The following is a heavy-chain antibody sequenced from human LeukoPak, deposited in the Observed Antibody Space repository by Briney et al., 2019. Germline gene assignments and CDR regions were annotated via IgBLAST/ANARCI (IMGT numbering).Heavy chain of an antibody. CDR3: ARVTYDSSGTYYFDY. CDR1: GGSISSYY. V-gene: IGHV4-59*01. D-gene: IGHD3-22*01. Sequence: SETLSLTCTVSGGSISSYYWSWIRQPPGKGLEWIGYIYYSGSTNYNPSLKSRVTISVDTSKNQFSLKLSSVTAADTAVYYCARVTYDSSGTYYFDYWGQGTLVTVSS. CDR2: IYYSGST. J-gene: IGHJ4*02.